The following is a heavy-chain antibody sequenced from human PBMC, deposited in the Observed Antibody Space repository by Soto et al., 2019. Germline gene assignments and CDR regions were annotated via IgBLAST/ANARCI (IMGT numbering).Heavy chain of an antibody. Sequence: ASVTVSCTASGSTFTNFGIHWARQAPGQGLEWMGWISAYNGNTNYAQKLQGRVTMTTDDSKNTLSLHLNSLRFEDTARYFCAKADGEQWLIPHLDNWGQGTLVTVSS. CDR3: AKADGEQWLIPHLDN. CDR2: ISAYNGNT. J-gene: IGHJ4*02. CDR1: GSTFTNFG. D-gene: IGHD6-19*01. V-gene: IGHV1-18*01.